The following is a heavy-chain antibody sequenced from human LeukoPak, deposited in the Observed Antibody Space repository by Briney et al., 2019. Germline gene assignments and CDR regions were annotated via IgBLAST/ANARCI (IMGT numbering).Heavy chain of an antibody. Sequence: SETLSLTCTVSGGSISSYYWTWIRQPPGMGLEWIAYIYYSGSTQYNPSLKSRVTISVDTSKNQFSLRLSSVTAADTAVYYCAGGVYIAAAQYGYGGQGTLVTVS. CDR2: IYYSGST. D-gene: IGHD6-13*01. J-gene: IGHJ4*02. CDR3: AGGVYIAAAQYGY. CDR1: GGSISSYY. V-gene: IGHV4-59*08.